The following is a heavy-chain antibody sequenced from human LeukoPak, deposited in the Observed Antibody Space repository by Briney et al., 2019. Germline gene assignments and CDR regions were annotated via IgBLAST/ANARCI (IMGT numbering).Heavy chain of an antibody. V-gene: IGHV3-30*18. Sequence: GGSPRLSCAASGFTFSSYGMHWVRQAPGKGLEWVAVISYDGSNKYYADSVKGRFTISRDNSKNTLYLQMNSLRAEDTAVYYCAKGIAVASFDYWGQGTLVTVSS. CDR3: AKGIAVASFDY. J-gene: IGHJ4*02. CDR1: GFTFSSYG. D-gene: IGHD6-19*01. CDR2: ISYDGSNK.